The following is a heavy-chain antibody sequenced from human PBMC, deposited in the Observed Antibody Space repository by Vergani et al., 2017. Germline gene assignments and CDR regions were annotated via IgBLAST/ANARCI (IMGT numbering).Heavy chain of an antibody. Sequence: QVQLEESGGGVVQPGRSLRLSCAGSGFTLSSHAMHWVRQAPGKGLEWVAFIWYDGSKEYYADSVKGRLTISRDNSKNTLYLQMNNLRAADTAVYYCARSGYCAHGVCYMTYYYYMDVWGKGTAVTVSS. D-gene: IGHD2-8*01. V-gene: IGHV3-33*01. CDR2: IWYDGSKE. J-gene: IGHJ6*03. CDR3: ARSGYCAHGVCYMTYYYYMDV. CDR1: GFTLSSHA.